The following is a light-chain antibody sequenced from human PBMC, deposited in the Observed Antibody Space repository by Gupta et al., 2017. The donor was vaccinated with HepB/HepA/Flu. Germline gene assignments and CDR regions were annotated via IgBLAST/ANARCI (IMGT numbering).Light chain of an antibody. Sequence: GSSGQSITISCTGTSSDVGSYNLVSWYQQHPGKAPKLMIYEVSKRPSGVSNRFSGSKSGNTASLTISGLQAEDEADYYCCSYAGSAYVFGTGTKVTVL. V-gene: IGLV2-23*02. CDR1: SSDVGSYNL. CDR2: EVS. CDR3: CSYAGSAYV. J-gene: IGLJ1*01.